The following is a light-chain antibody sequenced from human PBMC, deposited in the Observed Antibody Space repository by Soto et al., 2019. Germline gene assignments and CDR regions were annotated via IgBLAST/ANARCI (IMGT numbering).Light chain of an antibody. CDR1: QDISLW. J-gene: IGKJ4*01. CDR3: LQANSFPLT. Sequence: DIQMTQSPSSVSASVGDRVTITCRASQDISLWLGWYQQKPGNAPKLLIYAASSLQSGVPPRFSGSGSGTDFTLTISSLQPEDFATYFCLQANSFPLTFGGVTKVEIK. CDR2: AAS. V-gene: IGKV1D-12*01.